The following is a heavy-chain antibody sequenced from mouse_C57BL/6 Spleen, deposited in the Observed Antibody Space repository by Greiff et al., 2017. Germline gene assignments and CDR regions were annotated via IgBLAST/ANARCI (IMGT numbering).Heavy chain of an antibody. D-gene: IGHD1-1*01. CDR3: ARAGGTTVVASPGFAY. Sequence: QVQLQQSGAELVRPGTSVKVSCKASGYAFTNYLIEWVKQRPGQGLEWIGVINPGSGGNNYNEKFKGKATLTADKSSSTAYMQLSSLTSEDSAVYFCARAGGTTVVASPGFAYWGQGTLVTVSA. V-gene: IGHV1-54*01. J-gene: IGHJ3*01. CDR2: INPGSGGN. CDR1: GYAFTNYL.